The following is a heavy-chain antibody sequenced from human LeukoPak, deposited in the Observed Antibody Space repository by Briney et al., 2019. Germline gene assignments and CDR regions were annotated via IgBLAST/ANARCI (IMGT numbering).Heavy chain of an antibody. CDR2: IYHSGST. D-gene: IGHD4-11*01. CDR3: ARAGLPPGKEFDP. CDR1: GGSISSGGYS. J-gene: IGHJ5*02. Sequence: SQTLSLTCAVSGGSISSGGYSWSWIRQPPGKGPEWIGYIYHSGSTYYNPSLKSRVTISVDRSKNQFSLKLSSVTAADTAVYYCARAGLPPGKEFDPWGQGTLVTVSS. V-gene: IGHV4-30-2*01.